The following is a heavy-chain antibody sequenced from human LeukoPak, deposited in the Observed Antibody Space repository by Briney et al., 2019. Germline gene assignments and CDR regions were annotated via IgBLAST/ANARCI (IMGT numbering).Heavy chain of an antibody. V-gene: IGHV4-4*07. CDR1: GGPIYSYY. CDR3: ARMNFYDSTGYSPGHYMDV. CDR2: LYPGVST. J-gene: IGHJ6*03. D-gene: IGHD3-22*01. Sequence: SETLSLTCTVSGGPIYSYYWSWIRQTAGKGLEWIGRLYPGVSTDYNPSLKSRVTISVDTSKKQFALKLSAVTAADTAVYYCARMNFYDSTGYSPGHYMDVWGKGTTVTLSS.